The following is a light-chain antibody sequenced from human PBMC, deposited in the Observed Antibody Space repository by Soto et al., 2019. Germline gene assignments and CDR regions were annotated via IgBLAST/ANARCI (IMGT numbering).Light chain of an antibody. CDR3: QQYYISPWT. V-gene: IGKV4-1*01. J-gene: IGKJ1*01. CDR2: WAS. Sequence: DIVMTQFPDSLAVSLGERATINCKFNQSLLFNYNNKNYLVWYQHKPGQPPKLLIYWASTRESGVPDRFSASGSGTDFTLTISSLQAEDVAVYYCQQYYISPWTFGQGTKVEIK. CDR1: QSLLFNYNNKNY.